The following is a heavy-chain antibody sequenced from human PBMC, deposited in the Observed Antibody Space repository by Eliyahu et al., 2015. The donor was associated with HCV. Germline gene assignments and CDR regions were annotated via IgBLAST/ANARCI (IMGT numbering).Heavy chain of an antibody. CDR2: IYYSGST. CDR3: ARGVCSSTSCQFNWAYYFDY. D-gene: IGHD2-2*01. CDR1: GGSISSSSYY. Sequence: QLQLQESGPGLVKPSETLSLTCTVSGGSISSSSYYWGWIRQPPGKGLEWIGSIYYSGSTYYNPSLKSRVTISVDTSKNQFSLKLSSVTAADTAVYYCARGVCSSTSCQFNWAYYFDYWGQGTLVTVSS. V-gene: IGHV4-39*01. J-gene: IGHJ4*02.